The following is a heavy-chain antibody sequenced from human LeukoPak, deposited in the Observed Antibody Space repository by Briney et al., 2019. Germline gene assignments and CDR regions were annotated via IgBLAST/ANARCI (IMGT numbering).Heavy chain of an antibody. V-gene: IGHV4-61*08. CDR1: GGSISSRAYS. J-gene: IGHJ5*02. CDR3: ARVVAGRWDWFDP. CDR2: IFYSGST. Sequence: SETLSLTCAVSGGSISSRAYSWSWIRQPPGKGLEWIGYIFYSGSTKYNPSLKSRVTISVDTSKNQFSLKLSSVTAADTAVYYCARVVAGRWDWFDPWGQGTLVTVSS. D-gene: IGHD2-2*01.